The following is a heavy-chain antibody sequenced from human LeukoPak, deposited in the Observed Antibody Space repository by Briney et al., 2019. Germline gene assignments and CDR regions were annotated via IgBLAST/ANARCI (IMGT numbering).Heavy chain of an antibody. CDR3: AKGPLPRIDY. CDR2: INTDERTT. V-gene: IGHV3-74*01. J-gene: IGHJ4*02. Sequence: GGSLRLSCTASGFPFSNYWMHWVRQAPGKGLLWVSRINTDERTTDYADSVKGRFTISRDNARNTLYLQMNSLRAEDTAVYYCAKGPLPRIDYWGQGTLVTVSS. CDR1: GFPFSNYW.